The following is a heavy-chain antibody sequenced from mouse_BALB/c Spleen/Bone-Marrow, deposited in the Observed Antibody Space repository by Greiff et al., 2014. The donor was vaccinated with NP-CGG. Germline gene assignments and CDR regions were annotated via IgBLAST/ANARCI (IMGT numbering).Heavy chain of an antibody. CDR3: ARGGRLTGYYFDY. CDR2: IYPGDGDT. V-gene: IGHV1-80*01. Sequence: VKLVESGAELVRPGSSVKISCKASGYAFSSYWMNWVRQRPGQGLEWIGQIYPGDGDTNYNGNFKDKATLTTDKSSTTAYVQLSSLTSEDSAVYFCARGGRLTGYYFDYWGQGTTLTVSS. CDR1: GYAFSSYW. D-gene: IGHD4-1*01. J-gene: IGHJ2*01.